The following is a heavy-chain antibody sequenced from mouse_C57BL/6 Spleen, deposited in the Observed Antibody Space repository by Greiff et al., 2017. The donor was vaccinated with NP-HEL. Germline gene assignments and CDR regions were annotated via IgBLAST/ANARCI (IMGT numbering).Heavy chain of an antibody. CDR1: GYTFTSYW. Sequence: VQLQQSGAELVKPGASVKMSCKASGYTFTSYWITWVKQRPGQGPEWIGDIYPGSGSTNYNEKFKSKATLTVDTSSSTAYMQLSSLTSEDSAVYYCARVDGYDHYAMYYWGQGTSVTVSS. CDR2: IYPGSGST. J-gene: IGHJ4*01. V-gene: IGHV1-55*01. D-gene: IGHD2-2*01. CDR3: ARVDGYDHYAMYY.